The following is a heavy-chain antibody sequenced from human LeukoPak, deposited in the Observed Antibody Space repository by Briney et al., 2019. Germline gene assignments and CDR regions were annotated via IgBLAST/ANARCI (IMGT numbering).Heavy chain of an antibody. V-gene: IGHV3-30*01. CDR3: ARGSRWLQLGPFDY. Sequence: PGGSLRLSCAASGFTFSSYTMHWVRQAPGQGLEWVAVMSYGGGDKYYAESVKGRFTISRDNSRTTVYLQMNSLRAEDTAVYYCARGSRWLQLGPFDYWGQGTLVTVSS. D-gene: IGHD5-24*01. CDR2: MSYGGGDK. J-gene: IGHJ4*02. CDR1: GFTFSSYT.